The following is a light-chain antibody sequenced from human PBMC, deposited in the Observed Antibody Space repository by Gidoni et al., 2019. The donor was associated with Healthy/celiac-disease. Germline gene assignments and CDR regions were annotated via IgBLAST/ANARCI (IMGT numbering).Light chain of an antibody. CDR2: AAS. CDR1: QGISSW. V-gene: IGKV1-12*02. Sequence: DIQMTQSPSSVSASVGDRVPITCRASQGISSWLDWYQQKPGKAPKLLIYAASSLQSGVPSRFSGSGSGTDFTLTIRSLQPEDFPTYYCQQANSFTFGQGTKLEIK. CDR3: QQANSFT. J-gene: IGKJ2*01.